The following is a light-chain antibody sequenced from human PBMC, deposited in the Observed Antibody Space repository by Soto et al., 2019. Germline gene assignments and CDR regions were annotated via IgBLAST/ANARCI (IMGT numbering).Light chain of an antibody. CDR1: QGISSY. Sequence: DIHLTQSPSFLSASVGDRVTITCRASQGISSYLAWCQQKPGKAPKLLIYAASTLQSGVPSRFSGSGSGTEFTLTISSLQPEDFATYYCQQLNSYPLTFGGGTKVEIK. CDR3: QQLNSYPLT. CDR2: AAS. V-gene: IGKV1-9*01. J-gene: IGKJ4*01.